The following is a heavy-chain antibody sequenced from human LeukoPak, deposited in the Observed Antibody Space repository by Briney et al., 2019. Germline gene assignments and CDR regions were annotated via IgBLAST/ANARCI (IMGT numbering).Heavy chain of an antibody. Sequence: PGGSLRLSCAASGFTFSSYEMNWVRQAPGKGLEWVSYISSSGSTIYYADSVKGRFTLSRDNAKNSLYLQMNSLRAEDTAVYYCARDGYDILTGYSYPSDYWGQGTLVTVSS. CDR3: ARDGYDILTGYSYPSDY. D-gene: IGHD3-9*01. CDR1: GFTFSSYE. V-gene: IGHV3-48*03. J-gene: IGHJ4*02. CDR2: ISSSGSTI.